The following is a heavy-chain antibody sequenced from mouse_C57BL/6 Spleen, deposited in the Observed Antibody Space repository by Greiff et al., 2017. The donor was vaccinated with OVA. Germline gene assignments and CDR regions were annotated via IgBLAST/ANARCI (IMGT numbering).Heavy chain of an antibody. CDR1: GYTFTSYW. D-gene: IGHD2-5*01. Sequence: QVQLQQPGAELVKPGASVKLSCKASGYTFTSYWLHWVKQRPGRGLEWIGRIAPNSGGTKYNEKFKSKATLTVDKPSSTAYMQLISLTSEDSAVYYCARLGAYYSNYWYFDVWGTGTTVTVSS. CDR3: ARLGAYYSNYWYFDV. J-gene: IGHJ1*03. CDR2: IAPNSGGT. V-gene: IGHV1-72*01.